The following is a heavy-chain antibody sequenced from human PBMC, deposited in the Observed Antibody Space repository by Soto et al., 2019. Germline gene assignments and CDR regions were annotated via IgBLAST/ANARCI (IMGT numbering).Heavy chain of an antibody. J-gene: IGHJ5*02. CDR3: ARDNGMAGSFDP. CDR1: GFTFSRYS. V-gene: IGHV3-48*02. D-gene: IGHD2-8*01. CDR2: ITSSSSTI. Sequence: GGSLRLSCAASGFTFSRYSTNWVRQAPGKGLEWISYITSSSSTIYYADPVKGRFTISRDNAKNSLYLQMNSLRDEDTAMYYCARDNGMAGSFDPWGQGTLVTVSS.